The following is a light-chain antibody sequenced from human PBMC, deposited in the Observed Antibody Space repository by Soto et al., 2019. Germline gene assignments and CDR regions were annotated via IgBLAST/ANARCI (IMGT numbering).Light chain of an antibody. Sequence: EIVMTQSPATLSVSPGERATPSCRASQNVSSNLAWYQQKPGQAPRLLIYGASTRATGIPARFSGSGSGTEFTLTISSLQSEDFAVYYCQQYNNWPLTFGGGTKVDIK. CDR2: GAS. V-gene: IGKV3-15*01. CDR3: QQYNNWPLT. CDR1: QNVSSN. J-gene: IGKJ4*01.